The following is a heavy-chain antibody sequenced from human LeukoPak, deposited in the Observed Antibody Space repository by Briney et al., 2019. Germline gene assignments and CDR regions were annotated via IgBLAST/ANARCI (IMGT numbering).Heavy chain of an antibody. J-gene: IGHJ5*02. D-gene: IGHD2-15*01. Sequence: GGSLRLSCAASGFTFSSYWMHWVRQSPGKGLVWVSCISGDGSNRRYADSVKGQFTISRDNAKDTLYLQLDSLRVEDTAVYYCTGPGGGGSHMAFDPWGQGTLVTVSS. CDR3: TGPGGGGSHMAFDP. CDR1: GFTFSSYW. V-gene: IGHV3-74*01. CDR2: ISGDGSNR.